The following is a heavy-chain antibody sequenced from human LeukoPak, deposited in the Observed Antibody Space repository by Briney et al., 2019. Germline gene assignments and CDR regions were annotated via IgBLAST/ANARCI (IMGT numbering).Heavy chain of an antibody. Sequence: KSGGSLRLSCAASGFTFSRYSMNWVRQPPGKGLEWVSSISASGSHIYYADSVKGRFSISRDSARNSVYVQMSSLRAEDTAVYYCARGPQFCSGGSCFGYYFDYWGQGALATVSS. V-gene: IGHV3-21*01. D-gene: IGHD2-15*01. CDR3: ARGPQFCSGGSCFGYYFDY. CDR2: ISASGSHI. J-gene: IGHJ4*02. CDR1: GFTFSRYS.